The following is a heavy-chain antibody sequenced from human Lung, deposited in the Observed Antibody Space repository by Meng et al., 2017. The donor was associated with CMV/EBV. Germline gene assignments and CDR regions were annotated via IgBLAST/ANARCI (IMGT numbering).Heavy chain of an antibody. Sequence: QLQLQEADPGLVKPSETLSLTCTGSGGSNRSSSHYWGWIRQPPGKGLEWIGNIYYSGLTSYNPSLKSRVTISVDTSKNQFSLKLSSETAADTAVFYCARVWANGEGWFDPWGQGTLVTVSS. CDR3: ARVWANGEGWFDP. D-gene: IGHD2-8*01. CDR1: GGSNRSSSHY. CDR2: IYYSGLT. J-gene: IGHJ5*02. V-gene: IGHV4-39*07.